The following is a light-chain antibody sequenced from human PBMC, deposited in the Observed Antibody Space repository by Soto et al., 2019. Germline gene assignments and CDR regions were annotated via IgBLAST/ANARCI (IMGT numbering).Light chain of an antibody. J-gene: IGKJ2*01. CDR3: MQATQFPHT. Sequence: DIVMTQTPLSSPVTLGQPASISCRSSQSLLDSDGDTYLSWLQQRPGQPPRLLIYKTSSRFSGVPDRFSGSGAGTYFTLKSSRVEVEDVGVYYCMQATQFPHTFGQGTKLEI. CDR2: KTS. V-gene: IGKV2-24*01. CDR1: QSLLDSDGDTY.